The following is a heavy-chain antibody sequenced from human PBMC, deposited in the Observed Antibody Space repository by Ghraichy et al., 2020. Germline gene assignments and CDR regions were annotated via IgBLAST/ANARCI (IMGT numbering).Heavy chain of an antibody. D-gene: IGHD6-19*01. Sequence: GGSLRLSCAASGFTFSSYAMSWVRQAPGKGLEWVSAISGSGGSTYYADSVKGRFTISRDNSKNTLYLQMNSLRAEDTAVYYCAKFHVAVAGTLAPLDYWGQGTLVTVSS. V-gene: IGHV3-23*01. CDR3: AKFHVAVAGTLAPLDY. CDR1: GFTFSSYA. CDR2: ISGSGGST. J-gene: IGHJ4*02.